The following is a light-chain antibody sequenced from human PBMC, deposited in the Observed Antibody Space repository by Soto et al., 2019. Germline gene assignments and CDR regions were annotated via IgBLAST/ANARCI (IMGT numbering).Light chain of an antibody. CDR2: EVS. CDR1: SSDVGGYNY. CDR3: GSYTSSTTPYV. Sequence: QSALTQPASVSGSPGQSITISCTGTSSDVGGYNYVSWYQQHPGKAPKLMIYEVSNRPPGVSNRFSGSKSGNTASLTISGLQAGDEADYYCGSYTSSTTPYVFGTGTKVTVL. J-gene: IGLJ1*01. V-gene: IGLV2-14*01.